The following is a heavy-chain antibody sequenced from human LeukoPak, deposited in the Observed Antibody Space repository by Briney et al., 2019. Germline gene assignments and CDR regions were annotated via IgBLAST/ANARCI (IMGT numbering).Heavy chain of an antibody. CDR1: GGSFSGYY. Sequence: SETLSLTCAVYGGSFSGYYWSWIRQPPGKGLEWIGYINYSGSTNYNPSLKSRVTISVDTSKNQFSLKLNSVTAADTAVYYCARHCGSSWQKPFDYWGQGTLVTVSS. D-gene: IGHD6-13*01. CDR2: INYSGST. J-gene: IGHJ4*02. CDR3: ARHCGSSWQKPFDY. V-gene: IGHV4-59*08.